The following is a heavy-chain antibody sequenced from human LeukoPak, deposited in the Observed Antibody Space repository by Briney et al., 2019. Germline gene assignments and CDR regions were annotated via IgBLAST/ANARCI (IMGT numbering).Heavy chain of an antibody. D-gene: IGHD1-26*01. CDR1: GFTFSSYG. J-gene: IGHJ4*02. Sequence: GGSLRLSCAASGFTFSSYGMHWVRQAPGKGLEWVAVISYDGSNKYYADSVKGRFTISRDNSKNTRYLQMNSLRAEDTAVYYCAKDGARQWELLYYFDYWGQGTLVTVSS. CDR3: AKDGARQWELLYYFDY. V-gene: IGHV3-30*18. CDR2: ISYDGSNK.